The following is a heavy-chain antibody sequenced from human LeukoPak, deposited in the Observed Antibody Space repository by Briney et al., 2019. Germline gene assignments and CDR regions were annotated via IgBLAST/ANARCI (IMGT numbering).Heavy chain of an antibody. CDR1: GFTFSSSW. D-gene: IGHD3-10*01. CDR3: ARDVMVRGVDQFDY. CDR2: INRDGSIT. J-gene: IGHJ4*02. Sequence: GGSLRLSCAASGFTFSSSWIHWVRQAPGKGVVWFSRINRDGSITTYADSVKGRFTISRDNAKNTLYLQMNSLRAEDTAVYYCARDVMVRGVDQFDYWGQGTLVTVSS. V-gene: IGHV3-74*01.